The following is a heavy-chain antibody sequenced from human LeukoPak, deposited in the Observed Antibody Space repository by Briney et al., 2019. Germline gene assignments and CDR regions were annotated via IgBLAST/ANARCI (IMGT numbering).Heavy chain of an antibody. CDR1: GFTFSSYA. CDR3: ARVAAAGTATSSYYMDV. D-gene: IGHD6-13*01. V-gene: IGHV3-23*01. Sequence: GGSLRLSCAASGFTFSSYAMSWVRQAPGRGLEWVSAISGSGGSTYYADSVKGRFTISRDNAKNSLYLQMNSLRAEDTAVYYCARVAAAGTATSSYYMDVWGKGTTVTVSS. CDR2: ISGSGGST. J-gene: IGHJ6*03.